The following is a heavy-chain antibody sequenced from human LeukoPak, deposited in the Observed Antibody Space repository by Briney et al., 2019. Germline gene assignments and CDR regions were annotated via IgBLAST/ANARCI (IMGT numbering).Heavy chain of an antibody. D-gene: IGHD2-21*02. V-gene: IGHV1-46*01. Sequence: VASVKVSCKASGYTFTTYYMHWVRQAPGQGLEWMGIINPSGGSTSYAQKFQGRVTMTRDMSTSTVYMELSSLRSEDTAVYYCARDVAFCGGDCYPTDYWGQGTLVTVSS. CDR3: ARDVAFCGGDCYPTDY. J-gene: IGHJ4*02. CDR2: INPSGGST. CDR1: GYTFTTYY.